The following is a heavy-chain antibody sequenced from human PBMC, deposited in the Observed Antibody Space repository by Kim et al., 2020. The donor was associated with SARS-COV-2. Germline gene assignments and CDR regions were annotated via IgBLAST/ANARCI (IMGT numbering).Heavy chain of an antibody. CDR1: GGSFSGYY. J-gene: IGHJ5*02. V-gene: IGHV4-34*01. Sequence: SETLSLTCAVYGGSFSGYYWSWIRQPPGKGLEWIGEINHSGSTNYNPSLKSRVTISVDTSKNQFSLKLSSVTAADTAVYYCARGGGTYLPSWGQGTLVTVSS. CDR3: ARGGGTYLPS. CDR2: INHSGST. D-gene: IGHD3-16*01.